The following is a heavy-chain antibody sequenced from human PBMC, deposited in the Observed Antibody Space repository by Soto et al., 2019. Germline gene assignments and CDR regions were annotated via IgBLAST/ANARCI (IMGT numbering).Heavy chain of an antibody. D-gene: IGHD2-15*01. CDR1: GFTFSDYY. Sequence: GGSLRLSCAASGFTFSDYYMSWIRQAPGKGLEWVSYISSSGSTIYYADSVKGRFTISRDNAKNSLYLQMNSLRAEDTAVYYCAREEIVVVVAATNYYYYGMDVWGQGTTVTVSS. CDR3: AREEIVVVVAATNYYYYGMDV. J-gene: IGHJ6*02. V-gene: IGHV3-11*01. CDR2: ISSSGSTI.